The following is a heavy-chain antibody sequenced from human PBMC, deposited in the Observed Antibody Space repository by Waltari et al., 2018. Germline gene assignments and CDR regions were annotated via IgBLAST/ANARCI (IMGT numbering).Heavy chain of an antibody. CDR1: GGSISRGGYY. Sequence: QVQLQESGPGLVKPSQTLSLTCTVSGGSISRGGYYWSWIRQHPGQGLEWIGYIYHSGSTYYNPSLKSRVTISVDRSKNQFSLKLSSVTAADTAVYYCARDPNYYDSSGYSLRRGMDVWAKGPRSPSP. V-gene: IGHV4-31*03. D-gene: IGHD3-22*01. CDR3: ARDPNYYDSSGYSLRRGMDV. J-gene: IGHJ6*02. CDR2: IYHSGST.